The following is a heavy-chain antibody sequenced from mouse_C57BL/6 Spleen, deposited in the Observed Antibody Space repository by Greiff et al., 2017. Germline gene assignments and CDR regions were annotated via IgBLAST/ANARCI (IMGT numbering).Heavy chain of an antibody. V-gene: IGHV1-50*01. CDR2: IDPADSYT. Sequence: QVQLQQPGAELVKPGASVKLSCKASGYTFTSYWMQWVKQRPGQGLEWIGEIDPADSYTNYNQKFKGKATLTVDASSSTAYMQLSSLTSEDSAVYYCERNDDGSFYAMDYWGQGTAVTVSS. D-gene: IGHD2-3*01. CDR1: GYTFTSYW. J-gene: IGHJ4*01. CDR3: ERNDDGSFYAMDY.